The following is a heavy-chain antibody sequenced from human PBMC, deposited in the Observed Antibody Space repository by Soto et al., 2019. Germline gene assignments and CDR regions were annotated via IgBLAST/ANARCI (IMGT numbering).Heavy chain of an antibody. CDR2: INPSGGST. Sequence: ASVTVSCTASGYTFTSYYMHWVRQDPGQGLEWMGIINPSGGSTSYAQKFQGRVTMTRDTSTSTVYMELSSLRSEDTAVYYCARDLSLDTAMSDGMDGWGQGTTVTVSS. CDR1: GYTFTSYY. V-gene: IGHV1-46*01. J-gene: IGHJ6*02. CDR3: ARDLSLDTAMSDGMDG. D-gene: IGHD5-18*01.